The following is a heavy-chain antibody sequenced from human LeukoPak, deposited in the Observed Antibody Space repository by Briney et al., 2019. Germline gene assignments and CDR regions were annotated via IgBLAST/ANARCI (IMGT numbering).Heavy chain of an antibody. Sequence: SETLSLTCAVYGGSSSGYYWSWIRQPPGKGLEWIGEINHSGSTNYNPSLKSRVTISVDTSKNQFSLKLSSVTAADTAVYYCARHGATRSHFDYWGQGTLVTVSS. CDR3: ARHGATRSHFDY. CDR2: INHSGST. J-gene: IGHJ4*02. CDR1: GGSSSGYY. V-gene: IGHV4-34*01. D-gene: IGHD1-26*01.